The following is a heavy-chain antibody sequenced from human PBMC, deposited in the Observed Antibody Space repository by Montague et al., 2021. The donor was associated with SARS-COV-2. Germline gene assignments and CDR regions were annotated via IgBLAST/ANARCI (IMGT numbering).Heavy chain of an antibody. CDR2: IYWNDDK. CDR1: GFSLSTSGVG. CDR3: AHKTSGWPSEFGF. V-gene: IGHV2-5*01. D-gene: IGHD6-19*01. Sequence: PALVKPTQTLTLTCTFSGFSLSTSGVGVAWIRQPPGKALECLALIYWNDDKRYSPSLKNRLTVIKDTSKNQVVLSMTNMEPVDTATYYCAHKTSGWPSEFGFWGQGALVTVSS. J-gene: IGHJ4*02.